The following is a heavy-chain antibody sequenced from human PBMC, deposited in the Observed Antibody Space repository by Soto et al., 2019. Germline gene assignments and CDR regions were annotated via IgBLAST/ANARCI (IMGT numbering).Heavy chain of an antibody. Sequence: GGSLRLSCAASGFTFSGAWMTWVRQAPGKGLEWVGLIKSKADGETTHYAAPVEGGFTISRDDSKSTLSLQMNSLKVEDTAVYYCAKDLLRPGRAYGMDVWGQGTTVTVSS. J-gene: IGHJ6*02. D-gene: IGHD6-25*01. CDR2: IKSKADGETT. CDR1: GFTFSGAW. V-gene: IGHV3-15*01. CDR3: AKDLLRPGRAYGMDV.